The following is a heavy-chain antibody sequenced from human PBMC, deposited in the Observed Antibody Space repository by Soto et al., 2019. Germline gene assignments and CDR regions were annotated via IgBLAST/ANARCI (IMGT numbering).Heavy chain of an antibody. D-gene: IGHD3-10*01. CDR1: GFTFSSYA. Sequence: GSLRLSCAASGFTFSSYAMSWVRQAPGKGLEWVSAISGSGGSTYYADSVKGRFTISRDNSKNTLYLQMNSLRAEDTAVYYCAKVARRGGELENAFDIWGQGTTVTV. CDR3: AKVARRGGELENAFDI. J-gene: IGHJ3*02. CDR2: ISGSGGST. V-gene: IGHV3-23*01.